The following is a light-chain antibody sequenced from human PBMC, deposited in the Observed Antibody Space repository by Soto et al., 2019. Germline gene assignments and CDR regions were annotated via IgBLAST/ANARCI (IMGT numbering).Light chain of an antibody. CDR2: GAS. CDR1: QSVSSSY. CDR3: QQYGSSRWT. Sequence: EIVLTQSPGTLSLSPGERATLSCRASQSVSSSYLAWYQQKPSQAPRLLIYGASSRATGIPDRFSGSGSGTDFTLTISRLEPEDFAVYYCQQYGSSRWTFGQGT. J-gene: IGKJ1*01. V-gene: IGKV3-20*01.